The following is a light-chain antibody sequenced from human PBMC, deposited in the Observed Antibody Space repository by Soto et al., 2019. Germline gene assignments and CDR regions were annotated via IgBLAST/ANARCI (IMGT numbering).Light chain of an antibody. CDR1: SSDVGSYNL. V-gene: IGLV2-23*01. Sequence: QSVLTQPASVSGSPGQSITISCTGTSSDVGSYNLVSWYQQHPGKAPKLIIYEGSKRPSGVSNRFSGSKSDNTASLTISGLQPEDEADYYCCSYAGSSTPVVFGGGTQLTVL. J-gene: IGLJ2*01. CDR3: CSYAGSSTPVV. CDR2: EGS.